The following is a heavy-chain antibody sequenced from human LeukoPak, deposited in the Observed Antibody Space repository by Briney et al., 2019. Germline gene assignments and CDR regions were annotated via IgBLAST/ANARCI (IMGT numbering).Heavy chain of an antibody. CDR2: IYPGDSDT. J-gene: IGHJ4*02. CDR3: ARHGGGGWLQLRYYFDY. Sequence: GESLEISCKGCGYSFTSYWIGWVRQMPGKGLEWMGIIYPGDSDTRYSPSFQGQVTISADKSISTAYLQWSSLKASDTAMYYCARHGGGGWLQLRYYFDYWGQGTLVTVSS. V-gene: IGHV5-51*01. D-gene: IGHD5-24*01. CDR1: GYSFTSYW.